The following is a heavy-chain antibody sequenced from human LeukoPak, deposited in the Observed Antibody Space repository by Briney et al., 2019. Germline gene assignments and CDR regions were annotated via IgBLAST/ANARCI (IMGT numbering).Heavy chain of an antibody. V-gene: IGHV1-18*01. CDR3: ARNGYCSGGSCHDS. CDR1: GYTFTSYG. D-gene: IGHD2-15*01. CDR2: ISAYNGNT. J-gene: IGHJ4*02. Sequence: ASVKVSCKASGYTFTSYGISWVRQAPGQGLEWMGWISAYNGNTNYAQKLQGRATMTTDTYTSTAYMELRSLRSDDTAVYYCARNGYCSGGSCHDSWGQGTLVTVSS.